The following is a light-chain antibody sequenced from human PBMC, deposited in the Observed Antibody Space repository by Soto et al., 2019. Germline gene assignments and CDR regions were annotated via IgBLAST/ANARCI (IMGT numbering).Light chain of an antibody. J-gene: IGKJ4*01. Sequence: EIVMTQSPATLSVSPGERATLSCRASQSIVNNLAWYQQKPGQGPRLLIYGASSRATGLPARFSGSGSGTGFTITISSLQSEDFAIYYCQQYNDWPLTFGGGTKVEIK. CDR2: GAS. CDR3: QQYNDWPLT. CDR1: QSIVNN. V-gene: IGKV3-15*01.